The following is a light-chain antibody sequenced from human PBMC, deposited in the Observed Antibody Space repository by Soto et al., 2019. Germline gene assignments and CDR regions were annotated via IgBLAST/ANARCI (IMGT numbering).Light chain of an antibody. Sequence: DIQMTQSPSTLSASVGDRVTITCQASQNIDIWLSWYQQKPGKAPKLLIYAASSLQSGVPSRFSGSGSGTDFTVTISSLQPEDFATYYCQQSYSTPITFGQGTRLEIK. J-gene: IGKJ5*01. CDR2: AAS. CDR3: QQSYSTPIT. CDR1: QNIDIW. V-gene: IGKV1-39*01.